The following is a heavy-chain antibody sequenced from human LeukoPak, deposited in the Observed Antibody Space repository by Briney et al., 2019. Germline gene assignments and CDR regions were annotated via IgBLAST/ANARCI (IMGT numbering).Heavy chain of an antibody. CDR3: ARGAGIWDWFDP. CDR2: INHSGST. V-gene: IGHV4-34*01. Sequence: SETLSLTCAVYGGSFSGYYWSWIRQPPGKGLEWIGEINHSGSTNYNPSLKSRVTISVDTSKNQFRLKLSPVTAADTAVYYCARGAGIWDWFDPWGQGTLVTVSS. D-gene: IGHD6-13*01. J-gene: IGHJ5*02. CDR1: GGSFSGYY.